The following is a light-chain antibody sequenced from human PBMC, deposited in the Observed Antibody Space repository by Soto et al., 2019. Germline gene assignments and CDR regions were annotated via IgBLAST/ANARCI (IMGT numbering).Light chain of an antibody. Sequence: QPVLTQSPSASASLGASVKLTCTLSSGYSRNTIAWHQHQPEKGPRYLMRVNSDGTYLKGDGIADRFSGSSSGAERHLTISSLQSEDEAEYYCQTWATGIQAFGGGTKLTVL. V-gene: IGLV4-69*01. CDR2: VNSDGTY. CDR3: QTWATGIQA. CDR1: SGYSRNT. J-gene: IGLJ2*01.